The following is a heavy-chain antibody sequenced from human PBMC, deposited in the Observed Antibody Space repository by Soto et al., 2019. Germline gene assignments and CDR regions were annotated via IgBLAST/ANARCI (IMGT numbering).Heavy chain of an antibody. Sequence: ASVKVSCKASGYTFTSYDINWVRQATGQGLEYLGWMNPNSGNTGYVQKFQGRVTMTRDTSISTAYMELSSLRSEDTAVYYCARLTKYGHYSRWFDPWGQGTLVTVSP. V-gene: IGHV1-8*01. D-gene: IGHD3-22*01. CDR3: ARLTKYGHYSRWFDP. J-gene: IGHJ5*02. CDR1: GYTFTSYD. CDR2: MNPNSGNT.